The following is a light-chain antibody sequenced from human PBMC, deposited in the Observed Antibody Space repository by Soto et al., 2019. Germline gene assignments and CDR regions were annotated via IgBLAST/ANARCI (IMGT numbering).Light chain of an antibody. V-gene: IGKV3-15*01. CDR3: QQGHNWPLT. CDR2: SAS. J-gene: IGKJ2*01. Sequence: EIVMTQSPATLSVSPGERATLSCRASQSISTELAWYQQKPGQPPRLIIYSASTRDTGVPARFTGSGSGSEFTLTISGLQSEDFVVYYCQQGHNWPLTFGQGTRLE. CDR1: QSISTE.